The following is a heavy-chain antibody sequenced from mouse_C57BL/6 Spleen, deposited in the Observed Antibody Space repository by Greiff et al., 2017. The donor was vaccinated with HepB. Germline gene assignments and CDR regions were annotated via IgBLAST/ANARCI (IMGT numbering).Heavy chain of an antibody. Sequence: EVQVVESGGGLVKPGGSLKLSCAASGFTFSDYGMHWVRQTPEKGLEWVAYISSGSSTIYYADTVKGRFTISRDNAKTTLFLQMTRLRSEDTAMYYCARDYYGSSPYAMDYWGQGTSVTVSS. D-gene: IGHD1-1*01. J-gene: IGHJ4*01. CDR2: ISSGSSTI. CDR1: GFTFSDYG. CDR3: ARDYYGSSPYAMDY. V-gene: IGHV5-17*01.